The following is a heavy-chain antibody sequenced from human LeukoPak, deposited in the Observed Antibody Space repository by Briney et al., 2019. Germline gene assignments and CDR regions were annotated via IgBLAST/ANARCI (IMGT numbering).Heavy chain of an antibody. Sequence: SVTVSCKTFGGTFRIHIFSWVRQAPGQGLEWMGNITPIIDSAKYSQKFRDRLTITGDSSTGTAYMELSSLTPEDTALYYCTRVNLRGSQYNWFDPWGQGTLVIVSS. CDR3: TRVNLRGSQYNWFDP. J-gene: IGHJ5*02. D-gene: IGHD1-26*01. V-gene: IGHV1-69*08. CDR2: ITPIIDSA. CDR1: GGTFRIHI.